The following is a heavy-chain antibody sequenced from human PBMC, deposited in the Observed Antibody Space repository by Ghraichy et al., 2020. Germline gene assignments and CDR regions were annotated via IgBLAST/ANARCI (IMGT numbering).Heavy chain of an antibody. CDR2: FNPKNGGT. Sequence: ASVKVSCKASGYTFTDYYIHWVRQAPGQGPEWMGWFNPKNGGTNYAQKFQGRVTMTRDTSISTVYMELSSLRSDDTAVYYCVRVDSGSYYSLKFDFWGQGTLVTVSS. CDR1: GYTFTDYY. J-gene: IGHJ4*02. CDR3: VRVDSGSYYSLKFDF. D-gene: IGHD1-26*01. V-gene: IGHV1-2*02.